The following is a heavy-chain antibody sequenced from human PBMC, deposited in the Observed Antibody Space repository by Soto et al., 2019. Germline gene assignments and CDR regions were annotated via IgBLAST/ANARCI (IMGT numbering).Heavy chain of an antibody. CDR2: IGPAGDT. V-gene: IGHV3-13*01. D-gene: IGHD6-13*01. CDR1: GFTFSSYD. J-gene: IGHJ4*02. Sequence: EVQLVESGGGLVQPGGSLRLSCAASGFTFSSYDMHWVRQPPGKGLEWVSAIGPAGDTYYPGSVQGRFTISRDNAKNSLYLQVNTVRAEDTAIYYCATGGWGSSWYEGGSRIDYWGQGTLVTVSS. CDR3: ATGGWGSSWYEGGSRIDY.